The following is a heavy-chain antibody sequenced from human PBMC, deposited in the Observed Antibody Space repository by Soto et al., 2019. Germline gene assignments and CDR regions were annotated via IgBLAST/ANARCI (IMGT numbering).Heavy chain of an antibody. Sequence: QVQLQESGPGLVKPSETLSLTCTVSGGSISSYYWSWIRQPPGKGLEWIGYIYNSGTINYNPSLKSRVTISVDTSKNQFSLKLSSVTATDTAVYYCASHGVLQWLAFDYWGQGTLVTVSS. V-gene: IGHV4-59*01. CDR2: IYNSGTI. D-gene: IGHD6-19*01. J-gene: IGHJ4*02. CDR1: GGSISSYY. CDR3: ASHGVLQWLAFDY.